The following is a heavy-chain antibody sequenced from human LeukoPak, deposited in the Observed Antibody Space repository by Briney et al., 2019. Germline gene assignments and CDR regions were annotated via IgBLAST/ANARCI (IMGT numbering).Heavy chain of an antibody. V-gene: IGHV3-20*04. Sequence: GGSLRLPCVASGFRFDDYGMSWVRQAPGKGLEWVSGINWNGGSTGYADSVKGRFTISRDNAKNSLYLRMNSLRAEDTALYYCARGGSTGWYSFDYWGQGTLVTVSS. CDR3: ARGGSTGWYSFDY. CDR2: INWNGGST. CDR1: GFRFDDYG. J-gene: IGHJ4*02. D-gene: IGHD6-19*01.